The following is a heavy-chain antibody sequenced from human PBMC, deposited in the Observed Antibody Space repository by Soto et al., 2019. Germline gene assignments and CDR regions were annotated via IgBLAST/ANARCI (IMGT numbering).Heavy chain of an antibody. D-gene: IGHD3-22*01. Sequence: QLQVQESGPGLVKPSETLSLTCTVSGVSIDSSRYYWGWIRQPPGKGLEWIGNIHYSGTTYYNPSLKSRVIISVNTSKNQFSLRLNSVTAADTAVYYCARPYESGAFYYGFDYWGQGTPVTVSS. CDR3: ARPYESGAFYYGFDY. CDR1: GVSIDSSRYY. CDR2: IHYSGTT. V-gene: IGHV4-39*01. J-gene: IGHJ4*02.